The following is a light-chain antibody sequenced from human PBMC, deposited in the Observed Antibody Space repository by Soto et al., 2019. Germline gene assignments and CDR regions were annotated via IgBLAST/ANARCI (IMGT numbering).Light chain of an antibody. CDR1: NSNIGSHA. CDR2: NTN. J-gene: IGLJ3*02. CDR3: ASWDDSLDGPWL. Sequence: QSVLTQPPSASGTPGQGVNTSCSGSNSNIGSHAVNWYQQLPGMAPRLLIYNTNRRHPGVPDRFSASKSGMSASLAISGLQVDDEADYFCASWDDSLDGPWLFGGGTKLTVL. V-gene: IGLV1-44*01.